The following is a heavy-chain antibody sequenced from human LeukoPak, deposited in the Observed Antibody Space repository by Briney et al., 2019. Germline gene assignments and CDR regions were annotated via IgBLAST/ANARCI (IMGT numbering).Heavy chain of an antibody. CDR3: ARDRSRGYCSGGSCYSEGRIKGVFDY. Sequence: GGSLRLSCAASGFTFSSYSMNWVRQAPGKGLEWVSYISSRSRTIYYADSVKGRFTISRDNAKNSLYLQMNSLRAEDTAVYYCARDRSRGYCSGGSCYSEGRIKGVFDYWGQGTLVTVSS. D-gene: IGHD2-15*01. J-gene: IGHJ4*02. CDR1: GFTFSSYS. V-gene: IGHV3-48*04. CDR2: ISSRSRTI.